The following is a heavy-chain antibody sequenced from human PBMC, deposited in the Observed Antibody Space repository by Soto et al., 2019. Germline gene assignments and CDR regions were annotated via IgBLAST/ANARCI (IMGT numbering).Heavy chain of an antibody. CDR3: AREVSDDYDSSGYTIDY. V-gene: IGHV1-18*01. J-gene: IGHJ4*02. D-gene: IGHD3-22*01. CDR1: GYTFTSYG. CDR2: ISAYNGNT. Sequence: QVQLVQSGAEVKKPGASVKVSCKASGYTFTSYGISWVRQAPGQGLEWMGWISAYNGNTNYAQKLQGRVTMTTDTSTSTDYMELRSLRSDDTAVYYCAREVSDDYDSSGYTIDYWGQVTLVTVYS.